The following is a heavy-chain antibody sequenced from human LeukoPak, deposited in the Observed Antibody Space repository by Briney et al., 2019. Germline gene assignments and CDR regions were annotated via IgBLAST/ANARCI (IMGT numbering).Heavy chain of an antibody. CDR1: GGSISSYF. CDR2: IHYSENT. Sequence: SETLSLTCTVSGGSISSYFWSWIRQPPGKGLEWIAYIHYSENTNYNPSLKSRVTISVDTSKNQFSLNLSSVTAADTAVYYCARDFYYYGMDVWGQGTTVTVSS. CDR3: ARDFYYYGMDV. J-gene: IGHJ6*02. V-gene: IGHV4-4*08.